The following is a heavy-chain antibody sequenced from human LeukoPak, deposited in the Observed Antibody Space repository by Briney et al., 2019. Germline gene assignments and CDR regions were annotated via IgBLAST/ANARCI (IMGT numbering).Heavy chain of an antibody. CDR3: AKRKVKWELDY. CDR2: VSNDGNDK. CDR1: GFTFSSFA. Sequence: GGSLRLSCAASGFTFSSFAMHWVRQAPGKGLEWVAVVSNDGNDKYYADSVKGRFTISRDNSKNTVYLQMNSLRPEDTAVYYCAKRKVKWELDYWGQGTLVTVSS. V-gene: IGHV3-30*18. J-gene: IGHJ4*02. D-gene: IGHD1-26*01.